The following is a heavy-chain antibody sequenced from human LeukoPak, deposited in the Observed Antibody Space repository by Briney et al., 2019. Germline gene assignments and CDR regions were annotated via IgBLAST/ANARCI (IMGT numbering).Heavy chain of an antibody. CDR2: IGSYGGDT. CDR3: ARDLWNFYDDSGYYRDFDP. D-gene: IGHD3-22*01. Sequence: GASVKVSCKATSRISWVRQAPGQGLEWMGWIGSYGGDTYYAQKFQGRVTVTTDTSTSTVYMELRSRRSDDTAVYYCARDLWNFYDDSGYYRDFDPWGQGTLVTVSS. CDR1: TSR. V-gene: IGHV1-18*01. J-gene: IGHJ5*02.